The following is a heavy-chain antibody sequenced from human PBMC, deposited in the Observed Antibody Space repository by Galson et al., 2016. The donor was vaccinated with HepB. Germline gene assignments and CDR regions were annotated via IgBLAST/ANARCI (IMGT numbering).Heavy chain of an antibody. J-gene: IGHJ4*02. V-gene: IGHV3-49*04. D-gene: IGHD4-11*01. CDR3: TLGRGLHDYTFDY. CDR1: GFTLGDSA. CDR2: IRSKGYGGTT. Sequence: SLRLSCAAPGFTLGDSAMSWVRQPPGKGLEWVAFIRSKGYGGTTEYAASVKGRFTISRDESKSIAYLQMDSLKTEDTAVYYCTLGRGLHDYTFDYWGQGTLVTVSS.